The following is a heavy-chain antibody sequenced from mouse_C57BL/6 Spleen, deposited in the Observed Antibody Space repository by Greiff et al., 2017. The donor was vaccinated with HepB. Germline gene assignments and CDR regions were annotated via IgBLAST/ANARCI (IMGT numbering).Heavy chain of an antibody. J-gene: IGHJ2*01. V-gene: IGHV5-9-1*02. Sequence: EVQVVESGEGLVKPGGSLKLSCAASGFTFSSYAMSWVRQTPEKRLEWVAYISSGGDYIYYADTVKGRFTISRDNARNTLYLQMSSLKSEDTAMYYCTRAVYYSNYFDYWGQGTTLTVSS. CDR1: GFTFSSYA. D-gene: IGHD2-5*01. CDR2: ISSGGDYI. CDR3: TRAVYYSNYFDY.